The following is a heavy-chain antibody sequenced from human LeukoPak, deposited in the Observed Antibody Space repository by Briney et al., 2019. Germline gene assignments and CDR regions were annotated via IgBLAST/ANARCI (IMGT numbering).Heavy chain of an antibody. V-gene: IGHV4-4*02. CDR3: ARDPHCSNTNCPIDY. D-gene: IGHD2-2*01. Sequence: PSETLSLTCAVSGGSISSSDWWSWVRQPPGRGLEWIGYIYRNENPNYNPSLKSRVTMSVDKSKNQFSLRLSSVTAADTAVYYCARDPHCSNTNCPIDYWGQGTLVIASS. CDR1: GGSISSSDW. J-gene: IGHJ4*02. CDR2: IYRNENP.